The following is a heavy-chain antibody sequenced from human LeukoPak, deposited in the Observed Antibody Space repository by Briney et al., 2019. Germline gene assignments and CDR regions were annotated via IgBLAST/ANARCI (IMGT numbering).Heavy chain of an antibody. J-gene: IGHJ4*02. D-gene: IGHD6-6*01. V-gene: IGHV3-30*02. Sequence: GGSLRLXCAASGFTFSSNGMHWVRQAPGKGLECVAFIQNDGNNKKYADSVKGQFTISRDNSKNTLYLQMNSLRSEDTAVYYCARDWGTSSLYLVSWGLGTLVTVSS. CDR2: IQNDGNNK. CDR1: GFTFSSNG. CDR3: ARDWGTSSLYLVS.